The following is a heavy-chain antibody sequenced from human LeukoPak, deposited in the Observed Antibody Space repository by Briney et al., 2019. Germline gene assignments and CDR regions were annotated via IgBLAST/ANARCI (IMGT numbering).Heavy chain of an antibody. Sequence: ASVRVSCKSSGYTFTSYDINWVRQATGQGLEWMGRMNPNSGNTGYAQKFQGRVTMTRNTSISTAYMELSSLRSEDTAVYYCARGDYYGSGSYSAAFDIWGQGTMVTVSS. CDR1: GYTFTSYD. D-gene: IGHD3-10*01. J-gene: IGHJ3*02. CDR2: MNPNSGNT. CDR3: ARGDYYGSGSYSAAFDI. V-gene: IGHV1-8*01.